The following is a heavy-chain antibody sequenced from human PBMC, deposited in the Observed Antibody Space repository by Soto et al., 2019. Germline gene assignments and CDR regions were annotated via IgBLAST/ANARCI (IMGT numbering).Heavy chain of an antibody. J-gene: IGHJ4*02. CDR1: GGSISSSYF. CDR2: IFYSGST. V-gene: IGHV4-39*01. CDR3: ARHASSSLVRAFDY. Sequence: QVQLQESGPGLVKPSETLSLTCTVSGGSISSSYFWGWIRQSPGKGLEWIGSIFYSGSTDYNPSLKSRVTISVDTSKNQFSLRLTSVTAADTAVYYCARHASSSLVRAFDYWGQGTLVTVSS. D-gene: IGHD6-13*01.